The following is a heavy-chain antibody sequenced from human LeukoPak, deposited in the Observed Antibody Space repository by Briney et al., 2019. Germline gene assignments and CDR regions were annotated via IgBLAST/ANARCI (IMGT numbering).Heavy chain of an antibody. CDR2: IYPSGIT. J-gene: IGHJ6*03. CDR1: GASISSYY. V-gene: IGHV4-4*09. D-gene: IGHD4-17*01. CDR3: ASRKYGWYYMDV. Sequence: PSETLSLTCTVSGASISSYYWNWLRQSPGKGLEWIGYIYPSGITNYNPSLKSRVTISVETSKNQFSLRLSSVTAADTAVYYCASRKYGWYYMDVWGKGTTVTVSS.